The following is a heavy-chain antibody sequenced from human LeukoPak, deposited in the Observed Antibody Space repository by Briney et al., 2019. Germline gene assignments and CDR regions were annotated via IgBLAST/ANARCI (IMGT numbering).Heavy chain of an antibody. Sequence: NPSQTLSLTCTVSGGSISSGDYYWSWICQPPGKGLEWIGYIYYSGSTYYNPSLKSRVTISVDTSKNQFSLKLSSVTAADTAVYYCARLLYSSGWYGLRWFDPWGQGTLVTVSS. D-gene: IGHD6-19*01. CDR3: ARLLYSSGWYGLRWFDP. CDR1: GGSISSGDYY. V-gene: IGHV4-30-4*08. CDR2: IYYSGST. J-gene: IGHJ5*02.